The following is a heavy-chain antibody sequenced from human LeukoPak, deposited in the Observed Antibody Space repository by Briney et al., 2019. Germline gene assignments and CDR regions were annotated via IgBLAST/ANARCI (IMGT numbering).Heavy chain of an antibody. D-gene: IGHD3-10*01. V-gene: IGHV4-34*01. Sequence: SETLSLTCAVYGGSFSGYYWSWIRQPPGKGLEWIGEINHSGSTNYNPSFKSRVTISVDTSKNQFSLKLSSVTAADTAVYYCARGPLLLWFGELLSGTRFDYWGQGTLVTVSP. CDR1: GGSFSGYY. J-gene: IGHJ4*02. CDR3: ARGPLLLWFGELLSGTRFDY. CDR2: INHSGST.